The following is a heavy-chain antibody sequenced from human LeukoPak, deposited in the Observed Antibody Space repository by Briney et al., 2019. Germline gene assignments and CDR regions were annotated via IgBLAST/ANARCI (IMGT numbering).Heavy chain of an antibody. V-gene: IGHV4-39*07. Sequence: SETLSLTCTVSGGSISSSSYYWGWIRQPPGKGLEWIGSIYYSGSTYYNSSLKSRLMISIDTSKKQFYLNLNSVTAADTAVYYCARDFGSGSFDYWGQGTLVTVSS. D-gene: IGHD3-10*01. CDR2: IYYSGST. CDR1: GGSISSSSYY. CDR3: ARDFGSGSFDY. J-gene: IGHJ4*02.